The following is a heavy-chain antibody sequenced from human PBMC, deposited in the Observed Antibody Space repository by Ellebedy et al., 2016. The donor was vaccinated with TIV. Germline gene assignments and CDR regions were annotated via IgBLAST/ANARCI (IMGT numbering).Heavy chain of an antibody. Sequence: GGSLRLSXAASGFTFSGSAMHWVRQASGKGLEWVGRIRSKANSYATAYAASVKGRFTISRDDSKNTAYLQMNSLKTEDTAVYYCTSAWELLSSDAFDIWGQGTMVTVSS. D-gene: IGHD1-26*01. J-gene: IGHJ3*02. CDR1: GFTFSGSA. CDR2: IRSKANSYAT. V-gene: IGHV3-73*01. CDR3: TSAWELLSSDAFDI.